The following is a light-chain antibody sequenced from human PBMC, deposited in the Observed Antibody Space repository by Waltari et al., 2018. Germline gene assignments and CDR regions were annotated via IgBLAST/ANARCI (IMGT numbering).Light chain of an antibody. J-gene: IGLJ2*01. CDR3: QVWDNSRDLVL. Sequence: SYVLTQPPSVSVAPGGTAAITRGGDNIGSQGVSWYQQRPGPAPGLVVYDDSDRPSEIPERFSGSISGNMATLTVSRVEAGDEADYYCQVWDNSRDLVLIGGGTKLTVL. V-gene: IGLV3-21*02. CDR1: NIGSQG. CDR2: DDS.